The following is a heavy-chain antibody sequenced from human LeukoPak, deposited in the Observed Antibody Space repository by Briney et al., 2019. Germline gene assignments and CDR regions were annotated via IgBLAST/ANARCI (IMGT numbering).Heavy chain of an antibody. CDR1: GGSISSSSYS. V-gene: IGHV4-39*01. J-gene: IGHJ3*02. D-gene: IGHD6-19*01. CDR3: ARLRLVSDAFDI. Sequence: SETLSLTCTVSGGSISSSSYSWGWIRQPPGKGLEWIGSIYYSGSTYYNPSLKSRVTISVDTSKNQFSLKLSSVTAADTAVYYCARLRLVSDAFDIWGQGTMVTVSS. CDR2: IYYSGST.